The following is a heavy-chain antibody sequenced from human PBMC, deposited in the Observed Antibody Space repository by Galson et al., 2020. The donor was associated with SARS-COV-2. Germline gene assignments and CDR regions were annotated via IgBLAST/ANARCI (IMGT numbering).Heavy chain of an antibody. Sequence: GGSLRLSCAGSGFTFSNYALTWVRQTPGTGLEWVSSITGGGHASYADSVKGRVTISRDNSVNTLFLHMNGLRAEDAAVYYCGRDPNGDYVGAFDVWGRGTGVTVSS. V-gene: IGHV3-23*01. J-gene: IGHJ3*01. D-gene: IGHD2-8*01. CDR3: GRDPNGDYVGAFDV. CDR1: GFTFSNYA. CDR2: ITGGGHA.